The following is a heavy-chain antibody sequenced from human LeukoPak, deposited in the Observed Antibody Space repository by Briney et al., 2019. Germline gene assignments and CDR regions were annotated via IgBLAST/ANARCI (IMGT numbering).Heavy chain of an antibody. CDR1: GDSISSTSYY. Sequence: SETLSLTCTVSGDSISSTSYYWGWIRQPPGKGLEWIGEISLRGLTNYNPSLRSRLTMSLDESKNQVSLNLTSVTAADTAVYYCSRESGPFSPFGFWGQGTLVSVHS. V-gene: IGHV4-39*07. D-gene: IGHD1-26*01. J-gene: IGHJ4*02. CDR2: ISLRGLT. CDR3: SRESGPFSPFGF.